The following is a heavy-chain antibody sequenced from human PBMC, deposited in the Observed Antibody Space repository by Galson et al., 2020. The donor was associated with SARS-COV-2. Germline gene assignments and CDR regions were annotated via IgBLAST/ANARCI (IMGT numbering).Heavy chain of an antibody. CDR3: ARHFALGSGSYYADI. CDR2: IYPGDSET. Sequence: GESLKISCKGSGYSFAPYWIGWVRQMPGKGLEWMGIIYPGDSETRYSPSVQGQVTISADKSISTAYLQWSSLKASDTAMYYCARHFALGSGSYYADIWGQGTMVTVSS. J-gene: IGHJ3*02. V-gene: IGHV5-51*01. CDR1: GYSFAPYW. D-gene: IGHD3-10*01.